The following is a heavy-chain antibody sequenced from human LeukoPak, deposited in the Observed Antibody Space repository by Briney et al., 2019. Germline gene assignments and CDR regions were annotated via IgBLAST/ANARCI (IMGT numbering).Heavy chain of an antibody. CDR3: ARAAKARGYSSSWPLRLLAVVFDI. CDR2: INHSGST. D-gene: IGHD6-13*01. Sequence: SETLSLTCAVYGGSFSGYYWSWIRQPPGKGLEWIGEINHSGSTNYNPSLKSRVTISVDTSKNQFSLKLSSVTAADTAVYYCARAAKARGYSSSWPLRLLAVVFDIWGKGKMVTVSS. J-gene: IGHJ3*02. CDR1: GGSFSGYY. V-gene: IGHV4-34*01.